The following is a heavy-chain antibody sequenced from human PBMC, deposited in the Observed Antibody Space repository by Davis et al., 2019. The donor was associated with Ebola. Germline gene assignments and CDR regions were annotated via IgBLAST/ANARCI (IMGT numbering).Heavy chain of an antibody. J-gene: IGHJ6*02. CDR3: VKGDIVVVPAASELYYYYGMDV. D-gene: IGHD2-2*01. CDR1: GFTFSSYA. CDR2: ISSNGGST. V-gene: IGHV3-64D*08. Sequence: GESLKISCSASGFTFSSYAMHWVRQAPGQGLEYVSAISSNGGSTYYADSVKGRFTISRDNSKNTLYLQMSSLRAEDTAVYYCVKGDIVVVPAASELYYYYGMDVWGQGTTVTVSS.